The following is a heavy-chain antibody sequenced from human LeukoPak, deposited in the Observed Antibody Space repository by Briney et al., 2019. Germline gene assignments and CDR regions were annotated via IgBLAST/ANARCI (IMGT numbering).Heavy chain of an antibody. CDR1: GYTFTGYY. CDR3: ARVDQLLWLYYFDY. V-gene: IGHV1-2*02. Sequence: GASVKVSCKASGYTFTGYYMHWVRQAPGQGLEWMGWINPNSGGTNYAQKFQGRVTMTRGTSISTAYMELSRLRSDDTAVYYCARVDQLLWLYYFDYWGQGTLVTVSS. J-gene: IGHJ4*02. CDR2: INPNSGGT. D-gene: IGHD2-2*01.